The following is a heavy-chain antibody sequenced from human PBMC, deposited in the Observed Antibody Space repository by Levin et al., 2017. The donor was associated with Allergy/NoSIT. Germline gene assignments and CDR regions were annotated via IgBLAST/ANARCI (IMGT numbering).Heavy chain of an antibody. CDR3: AATIGSRGPFDY. CDR2: ISGSGGST. V-gene: IGHV3-23*01. CDR1: GFTFSSYA. D-gene: IGHD1-26*01. Sequence: GESLKISCAASGFTFSSYAMSWVRQAPGKGLEWVSAISGSGGSTYYADSVKGRFTISRDNSKNTLYLQMNSLRAEDTAVYYCAATIGSRGPFDYWGQGTLVTVSS. J-gene: IGHJ4*02.